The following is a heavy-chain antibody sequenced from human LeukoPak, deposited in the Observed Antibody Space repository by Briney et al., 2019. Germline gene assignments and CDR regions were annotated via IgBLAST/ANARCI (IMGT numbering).Heavy chain of an antibody. CDR2: IYSDGRT. CDR3: AKAYKDGSGSYRDYYMDV. Sequence: QAGGSLRLSCAASGFTVSNKYMTWVRQAPGKGLEWVSLIYSDGRTYYADSVKGRFTISRDNFKNTLYLQMNSLRVEDTAVYYCAKAYKDGSGSYRDYYMDVWGKGTTITVSS. D-gene: IGHD3-10*01. CDR1: GFTVSNKY. J-gene: IGHJ6*03. V-gene: IGHV3-53*01.